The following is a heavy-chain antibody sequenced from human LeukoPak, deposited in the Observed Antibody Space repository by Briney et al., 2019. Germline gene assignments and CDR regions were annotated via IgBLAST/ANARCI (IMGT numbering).Heavy chain of an antibody. V-gene: IGHV4-34*01. D-gene: IGHD1-1*01. Sequence: PSETLSLTCAVYGGSFSGYYWSWIRQPPVKGLEWIGEINHSGSTNYNPSLKSRVTISVDTSKNQFSLKLSSVTAADTAVYYCASLREPYLQIPYWGQGTLVTVSS. J-gene: IGHJ4*02. CDR3: ASLREPYLQIPY. CDR1: GGSFSGYY. CDR2: INHSGST.